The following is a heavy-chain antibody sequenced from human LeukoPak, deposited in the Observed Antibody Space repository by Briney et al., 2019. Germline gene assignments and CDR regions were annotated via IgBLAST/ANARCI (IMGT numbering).Heavy chain of an antibody. Sequence: SETLSLTCTVSGDSISSGDYYWSWIRQPAGKGLEWIGRISSSGSTNYNPSLKSRVTISVDKSKNQFSLNLSSVTAADTAVYYCAREGYYDTRTYPFDYWGQGTLVTVSS. D-gene: IGHD3-22*01. V-gene: IGHV4-61*02. CDR1: GDSISSGDYY. J-gene: IGHJ4*02. CDR2: ISSSGST. CDR3: AREGYYDTRTYPFDY.